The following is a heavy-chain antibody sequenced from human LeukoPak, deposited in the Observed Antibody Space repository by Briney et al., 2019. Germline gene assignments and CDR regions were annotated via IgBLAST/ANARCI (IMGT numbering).Heavy chain of an antibody. V-gene: IGHV1-3*01. J-gene: IGHJ4*02. Sequence: GASVKVSCKASGYTFTNYAMLWVRQAPGQRLEWMGWINAGNGDTRYSQSFQGRVSITRDTSASTAYMELSTMRSEDTAVYYCARDLGGNYLDYWGQGTLVTVSS. CDR2: INAGNGDT. CDR3: ARDLGGNYLDY. D-gene: IGHD1-26*01. CDR1: GYTFTNYA.